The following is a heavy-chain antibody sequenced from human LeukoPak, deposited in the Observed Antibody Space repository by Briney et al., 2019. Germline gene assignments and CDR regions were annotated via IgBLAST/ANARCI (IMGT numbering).Heavy chain of an antibody. CDR1: GYTFTDYY. CDR2: INPNSGGT. J-gene: IGHJ4*02. V-gene: IGHV1-2*02. CDR3: ARGGGTAHFDY. D-gene: IGHD2-15*01. Sequence: ASVTVSCKASGYTFTDYYMHWVRQAPGQGLEWMGWINPNSGGTNYAQKFQGRVTMTRDTSISTAYMELRSLRSDDTAVYYCARGGGTAHFDYWGQGTLVTVSS.